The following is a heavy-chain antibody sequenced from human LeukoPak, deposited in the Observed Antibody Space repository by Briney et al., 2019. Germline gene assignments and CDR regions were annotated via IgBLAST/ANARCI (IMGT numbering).Heavy chain of an antibody. V-gene: IGHV4-34*01. CDR2: INHSGST. D-gene: IGHD2-2*01. CDR3: ARGLRWLTAAPFDY. J-gene: IGHJ4*02. Sequence: SETLSLTCAVYGGSFSSYYWSWIRQPPGKGLEWIGEINHSGSTNYNPSLKSRVTISVDTSKNQFSLKLSSVTAADTAVYYCARGLRWLTAAPFDYRGQGTLVTVSS. CDR1: GGSFSSYY.